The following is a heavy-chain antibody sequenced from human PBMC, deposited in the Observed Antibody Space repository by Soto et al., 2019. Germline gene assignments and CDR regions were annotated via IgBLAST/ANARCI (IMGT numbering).Heavy chain of an antibody. D-gene: IGHD2-2*01. CDR3: AKALGYCSGTSCYGSNYSMDV. J-gene: IGHJ6*03. CDR1: GFTFSDYA. Sequence: EVQLLESGGGLVQPGGSLRLSCTASGFTFSDYAMSWVRQAPGKGLEWVSGIRGSGGGTYYAGSVKGRFTISRDNSKNTLYLQLNRLRAEDTAVYYCAKALGYCSGTSCYGSNYSMDVWGKGTTVTVSS. CDR2: IRGSGGGT. V-gene: IGHV3-23*01.